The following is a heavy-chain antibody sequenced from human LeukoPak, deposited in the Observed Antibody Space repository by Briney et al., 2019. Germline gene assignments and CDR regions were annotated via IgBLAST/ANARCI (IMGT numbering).Heavy chain of an antibody. CDR1: GGTFSSYA. D-gene: IGHD6-13*01. V-gene: IGHV1-69*13. Sequence: SVKVSRKASGGTFSSYAISWVRQAPGQGLECMGGIIPIFGTANYAQKFQGRVTITADESTSTAYMELSSLRSEDTPVYYCARQQLGSIDAFDIWGQGTMVTVSS. CDR2: IIPIFGTA. CDR3: ARQQLGSIDAFDI. J-gene: IGHJ3*02.